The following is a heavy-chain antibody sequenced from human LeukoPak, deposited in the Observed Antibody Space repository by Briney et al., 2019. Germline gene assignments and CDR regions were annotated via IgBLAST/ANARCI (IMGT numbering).Heavy chain of an antibody. CDR3: ARGSDYYDYGDYTNWFDP. J-gene: IGHJ5*02. D-gene: IGHD4-17*01. CDR2: INWNGGSR. Sequence: GGSLRLSCAASGFTFYDYGMMWLGQAPGKGLAGVSGINWNGGSRGYAESVKGRFTISRDNAKNSLYLQMNSLRAEDTALSYCARGSDYYDYGDYTNWFDPWGQGTLVTVSS. CDR1: GFTFYDYG. V-gene: IGHV3-20*04.